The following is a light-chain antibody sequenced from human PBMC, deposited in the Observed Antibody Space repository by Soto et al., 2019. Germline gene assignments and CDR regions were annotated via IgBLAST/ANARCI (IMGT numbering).Light chain of an antibody. J-gene: IGKJ5*01. CDR3: QQRYSIPIT. CDR1: QSISSY. CDR2: AAS. Sequence: DIQMTQSPSSLSASVGERVTITCRASQSISSYLNWYQQKPGKAPKLLIYAASSLQSGVPSRFSGSVSGTDFTLTINSLQPEDFATYYCQQRYSIPITFGQGTRLEIK. V-gene: IGKV1-39*01.